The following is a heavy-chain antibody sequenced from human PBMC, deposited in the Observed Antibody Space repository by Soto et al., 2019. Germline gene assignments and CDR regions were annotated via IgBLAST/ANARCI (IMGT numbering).Heavy chain of an antibody. CDR3: VKGHSHSYYYFDY. CDR1: GFTFSSYA. D-gene: IGHD1-26*01. CDR2: ISGSGGDT. V-gene: IGHV3-23*01. Sequence: GSLRLSCAASGFTFSSYAMSWVRQAPGKGLEWVSAISGSGGDTYYADSVRGRFTISRDNSKNTLYLQMNSLRVEDTAVYYCVKGHSHSYYYFDYWGQGTLVTVSS. J-gene: IGHJ4*02.